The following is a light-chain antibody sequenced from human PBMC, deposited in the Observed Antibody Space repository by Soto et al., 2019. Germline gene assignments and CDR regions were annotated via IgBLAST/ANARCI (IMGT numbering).Light chain of an antibody. CDR2: DAS. CDR1: QSISSW. V-gene: IGKV1-5*01. J-gene: IGKJ1*01. Sequence: DIQMTQSPSTLSASVGDRVTITCRASQSISSWLAWYQQKPGKAPKPLIYDASSLESGVPSRFSGRGSGTEFTLTISSLQPDDFETYYCQQYNSYSWTLGQGTKVDI. CDR3: QQYNSYSWT.